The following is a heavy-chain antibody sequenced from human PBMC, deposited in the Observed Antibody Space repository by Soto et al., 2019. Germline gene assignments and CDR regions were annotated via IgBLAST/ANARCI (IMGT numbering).Heavy chain of an antibody. D-gene: IGHD6-19*01. Sequence: GASVKVSCKASGYPFTRYAMHWVRQAPGQRLEWMGWINVGNGNPKYSQRFQGRVTITRDTSSSTAYMELSSLTSEDTAVYYCAREDPGGSGWYHWFDPWGQGTLVTVSS. J-gene: IGHJ5*02. V-gene: IGHV1-3*01. CDR1: GYPFTRYA. CDR2: INVGNGNP. CDR3: AREDPGGSGWYHWFDP.